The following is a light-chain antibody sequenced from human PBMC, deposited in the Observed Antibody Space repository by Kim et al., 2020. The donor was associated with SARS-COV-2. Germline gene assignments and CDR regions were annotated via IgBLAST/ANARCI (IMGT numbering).Light chain of an antibody. CDR3: QQYHNWPPFT. Sequence: ASPGERATLSCRASQSLSSNLAWYQQTPGQPPRLLIYGASTRATGIPARFSGSGSGTEFTLTISSLQSEDFAVYYCQQYHNWPPFTFGQGTKLEI. V-gene: IGKV3-15*01. CDR1: QSLSSN. J-gene: IGKJ2*01. CDR2: GAS.